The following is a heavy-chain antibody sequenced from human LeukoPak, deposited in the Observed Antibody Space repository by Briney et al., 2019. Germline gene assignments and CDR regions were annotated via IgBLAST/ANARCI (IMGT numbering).Heavy chain of an antibody. Sequence: SETLSLTCTVSGGSIHNNYWSWIRQPPGKGLEWIGSMYSSGKSDYSPSLKNRVTMSIDTSKNQFSLKLTSVTAADTAVYYCARQYCSSPSCRYYYYYMDVWGKGTTVTVSS. CDR1: GGSIHNNY. CDR2: MYSSGKS. V-gene: IGHV4-59*08. J-gene: IGHJ6*03. D-gene: IGHD2-2*01. CDR3: ARQYCSSPSCRYYYYYMDV.